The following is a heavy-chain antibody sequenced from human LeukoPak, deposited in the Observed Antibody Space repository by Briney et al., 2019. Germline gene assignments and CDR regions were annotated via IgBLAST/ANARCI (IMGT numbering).Heavy chain of an antibody. CDR1: GFTFSSYS. J-gene: IGHJ4*02. V-gene: IGHV3-21*04. CDR2: ISSSSSYI. D-gene: IGHD3-10*01. CDR3: AKSRDGWFGEFVY. Sequence: GGSLRLSCAASGFTFSSYSMNWVRQAPGKGLEWVSSISSSSSYIYYADSVKGRFTISRDNAKNSLYLQMNSLRAEDTAVYYCAKSRDGWFGEFVYWGQGTLVTVSS.